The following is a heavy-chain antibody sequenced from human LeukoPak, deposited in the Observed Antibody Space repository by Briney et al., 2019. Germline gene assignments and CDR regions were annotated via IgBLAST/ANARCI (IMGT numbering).Heavy chain of an antibody. D-gene: IGHD3-10*01. J-gene: IGHJ5*02. CDR2: INHSGST. CDR3: ARGLWFGELLGNWFDP. Sequence: SETLSLTCAVYGGSFSGYYWSWIRQPPGKGLEWIGEINHSGSTNYDPSLKSRVTISVDTSKNQFSLKLSSVTAADTAVYYCARGLWFGELLGNWFDPWGQGTLVTVSS. CDR1: GGSFSGYY. V-gene: IGHV4-34*01.